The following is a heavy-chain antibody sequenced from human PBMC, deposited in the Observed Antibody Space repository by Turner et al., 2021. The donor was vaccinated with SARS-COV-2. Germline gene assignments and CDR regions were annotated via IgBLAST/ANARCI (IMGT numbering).Heavy chain of an antibody. CDR3: ARDLGYSGYGASPYFDY. D-gene: IGHD5-12*01. J-gene: IGHJ4*02. CDR1: GGTFSSYP. V-gene: IGHV1-69*01. CDR2: IIPIFGTA. Sequence: QVQLVQSGAEVKKPGSSVKVSCKASGGTFSSYPISWVRQAPGQGLEWMGGIIPIFGTANYAKKFQGRVTITADESTSTAYMELSSLRSEDTAVYYCARDLGYSGYGASPYFDYWGQGTLVTVTS.